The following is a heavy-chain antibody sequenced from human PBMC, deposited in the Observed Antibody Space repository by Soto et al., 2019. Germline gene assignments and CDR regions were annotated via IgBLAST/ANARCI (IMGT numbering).Heavy chain of an antibody. CDR3: ARRSAGIQLWLKGYYYGMDV. V-gene: IGHV1-8*01. CDR1: GYTFTSYD. Sequence: GASVKVSCKASGYTFTSYDINWVRQATGQGLEWMGWMNPNSGNTGYAQKFQGRVTMTRNTSISTAYMELSSLRSEDTAVYYCARRSAGIQLWLKGYYYGMDVWGQGXTVTVYS. CDR2: MNPNSGNT. D-gene: IGHD5-18*01. J-gene: IGHJ6*02.